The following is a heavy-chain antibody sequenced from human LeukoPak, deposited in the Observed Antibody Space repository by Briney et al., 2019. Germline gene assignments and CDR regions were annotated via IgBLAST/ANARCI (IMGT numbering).Heavy chain of an antibody. CDR3: ARDRHYYDSSGYYFDY. CDR1: GGSISSYY. CDR2: IYYGGST. V-gene: IGHV4-59*01. Sequence: PSETLSLTCTVSGGSISSYYWSWIRQPPGKGLEWIGYIYYGGSTNYNPSLKSRVTISVDTSKNQFSLKLSSVTAADTAVYYCARDRHYYDSSGYYFDYWGQGTLVTVSS. J-gene: IGHJ4*02. D-gene: IGHD3-22*01.